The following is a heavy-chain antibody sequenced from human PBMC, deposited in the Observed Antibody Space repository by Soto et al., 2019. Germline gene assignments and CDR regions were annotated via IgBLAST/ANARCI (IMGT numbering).Heavy chain of an antibody. Sequence: EVQLVESGGCLVQPGGSLRLSCAASGFTFSSYWMHWVRQAPGKGLVWVSRINSDGSSTNYADSVKGRFTISRDNARNTLFLQMDTLRAEDTAVYYCTRSGSSPYYYGMDVWGQGTTVTVSS. CDR1: GFTFSSYW. V-gene: IGHV3-74*01. CDR3: TRSGSSPYYYGMDV. D-gene: IGHD6-6*01. CDR2: INSDGSST. J-gene: IGHJ6*02.